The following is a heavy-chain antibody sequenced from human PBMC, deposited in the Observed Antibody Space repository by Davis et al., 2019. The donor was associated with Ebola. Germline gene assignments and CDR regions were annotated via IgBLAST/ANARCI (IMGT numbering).Heavy chain of an antibody. CDR3: AKGTEATAGTPRLDY. CDR1: GFTFNSHG. J-gene: IGHJ4*02. D-gene: IGHD3/OR15-3a*01. CDR2: IKGSGVGT. V-gene: IGHV3-23*01. Sequence: GESLKISCAASGFTFNSHGMDWVRQAPGKGLEWVSVIKGSGVGTHYAESVKGRFTISRDNSKSTLYIQMNNLRVEDTALYYCAKGTEATAGTPRLDYWGQGIQVTVSS.